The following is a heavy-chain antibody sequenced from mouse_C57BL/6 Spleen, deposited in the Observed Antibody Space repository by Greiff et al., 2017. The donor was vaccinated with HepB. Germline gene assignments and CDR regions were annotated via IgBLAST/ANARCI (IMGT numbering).Heavy chain of an antibody. V-gene: IGHV1-15*01. Sequence: VQLQQSGAELVRPGASVTLSCKASGYTFTDYEMHWVKQTPVHGLEWIGAIDPETGGTAYNQKFKGKAILTADKSSSTAYMELRSLTSEDSAVYYGTREGGYYYGSNYWGQGTTLTVSS. CDR1: GYTFTDYE. CDR3: TREGGYYYGSNY. D-gene: IGHD1-1*01. CDR2: IDPETGGT. J-gene: IGHJ2*01.